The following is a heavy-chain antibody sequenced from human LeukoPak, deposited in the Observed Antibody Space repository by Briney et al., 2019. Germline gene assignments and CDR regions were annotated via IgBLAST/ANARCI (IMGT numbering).Heavy chain of an antibody. CDR2: IYHSGST. V-gene: IGHV4-4*02. D-gene: IGHD6-19*01. Sequence: SETLSLTCAVSGGSISSSNWWSWVRQPPGKGLEWIGEIYHSGSTNYNPSLKSRVTISVDKSKNQFSLKLSSVSAADTAVYYCARNAVADSLDAFDIWGQGTVVTVSS. CDR1: GGSISSSNW. CDR3: ARNAVADSLDAFDI. J-gene: IGHJ3*02.